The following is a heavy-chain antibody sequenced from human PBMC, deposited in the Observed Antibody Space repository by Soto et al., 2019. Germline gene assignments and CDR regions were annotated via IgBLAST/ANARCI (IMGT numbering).Heavy chain of an antibody. CDR2: IGFSVSTK. Sequence: PGGPQVLSCATSGFTFSSYEMNWVRQAPGKGLEWVSYIGFSVSTKYYADSVKGRFTISRDNAKNSLFLQMNSLRVEDTAVYYCARDVGPGSTDYWGQGTLVTVSS. J-gene: IGHJ4*02. CDR1: GFTFSSYE. CDR3: ARDVGPGSTDY. V-gene: IGHV3-48*03.